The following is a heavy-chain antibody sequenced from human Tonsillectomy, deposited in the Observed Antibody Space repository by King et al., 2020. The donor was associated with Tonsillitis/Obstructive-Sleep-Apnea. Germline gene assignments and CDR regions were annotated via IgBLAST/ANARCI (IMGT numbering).Heavy chain of an antibody. CDR1: GFTFSSYA. V-gene: IGHV3-30*04. CDR2: ISYDGSNK. J-gene: IGHJ4*02. Sequence: VQLVESGGDVVQPGRSLRLSCAASGFTFSSYAMHWVRQAPGQGLEWVAVISYDGSNKYYADSVKGRFTISRDSSKNTLYLQMNSLRADDTALYYCARDGAFYYVSSGYYPWDGGQGTLVTVSS. D-gene: IGHD3-22*01. CDR3: ARDGAFYYVSSGYYPWD.